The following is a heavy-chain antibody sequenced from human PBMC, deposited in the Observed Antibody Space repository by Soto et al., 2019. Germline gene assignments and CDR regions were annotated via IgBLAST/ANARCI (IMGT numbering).Heavy chain of an antibody. Sequence: ASVKVSCKASGYTFTSYGISWVRQAPGQGLEWMGWISAYNGNTNYAQKLQGRVTMTTDTSTSTAYMELRSLRSDDTAVYYCARGPEYYDFWSGYYLVDYWGQGTLVTVSS. CDR2: ISAYNGNT. V-gene: IGHV1-18*01. J-gene: IGHJ4*02. D-gene: IGHD3-3*01. CDR1: GYTFTSYG. CDR3: ARGPEYYDFWSGYYLVDY.